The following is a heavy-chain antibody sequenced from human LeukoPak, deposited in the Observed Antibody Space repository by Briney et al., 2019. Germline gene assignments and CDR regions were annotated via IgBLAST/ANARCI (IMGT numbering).Heavy chain of an antibody. CDR3: ARDRIRCSSTSCIYYGMDV. J-gene: IGHJ6*02. CDR1: GFTFDDYA. CDR2: ISWNSGSI. Sequence: GGSLRLSCAASGFTFDDYAMHWVRQAPGKGLEWVSGISWNSGSIGYADSVKGRFTISRDNAKNSLYLQMNSLRAEDTAVYYCARDRIRCSSTSCIYYGMDVWGQGTTVTVSS. D-gene: IGHD2-2*01. V-gene: IGHV3-9*01.